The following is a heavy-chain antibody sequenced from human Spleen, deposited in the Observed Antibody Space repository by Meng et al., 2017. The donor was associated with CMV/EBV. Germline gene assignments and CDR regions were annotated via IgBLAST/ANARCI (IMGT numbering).Heavy chain of an antibody. J-gene: IGHJ6*02. CDR1: GFTFSSYG. CDR3: AKGGHCSSTSCYRADYYYYYGMDV. CDR2: IRYDGSNK. V-gene: IGHV3-30*02. Sequence: GESLKISCAASGFTFSSYGMHWVRQAPGKGLERVAFIRYDGSNKYYADSVKGRFTISRDNSKNTLYLQMNSLRAEDTAVYYCAKGGHCSSTSCYRADYYYYYGMDVWGQGTTVTVSS. D-gene: IGHD2-2*02.